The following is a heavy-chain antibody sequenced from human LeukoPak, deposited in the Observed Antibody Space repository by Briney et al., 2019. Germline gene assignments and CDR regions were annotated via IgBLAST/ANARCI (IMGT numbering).Heavy chain of an antibody. CDR2: IYYSGST. V-gene: IGHV4-59*08. CDR1: GGSINSYY. D-gene: IGHD6-19*01. Sequence: SETLSLTCTVSGGSINSYYWSWIRQPPGRGLEGSRYIYYSGSTNTNPSLKSRVTIAVDTSKNQFSLKLSSVTAADTAVYYCARALLSQYSSGWPAFDYWGQGTLVTVSS. J-gene: IGHJ4*02. CDR3: ARALLSQYSSGWPAFDY.